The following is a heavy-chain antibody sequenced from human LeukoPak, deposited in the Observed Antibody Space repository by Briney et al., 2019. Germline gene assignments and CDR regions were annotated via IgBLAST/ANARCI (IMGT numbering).Heavy chain of an antibody. J-gene: IGHJ6*02. CDR2: LYYSGST. Sequence: PSETVSLTCTVAGGSISSSNDYWSWIRQPPGKGLEWIGYLYYSGSTNYNPSLKSRVTISVDTSKNQFSLKLSSVTAADTAVYYCARDRMGALYGDYWYYYGMDVWGQGTTVTVSS. CDR1: GGSISSSNDY. CDR3: ARDRMGALYGDYWYYYGMDV. V-gene: IGHV4-61*01. D-gene: IGHD4-17*01.